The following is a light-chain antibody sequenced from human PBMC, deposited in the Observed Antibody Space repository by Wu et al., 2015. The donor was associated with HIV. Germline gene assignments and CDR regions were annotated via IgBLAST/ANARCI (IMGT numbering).Light chain of an antibody. J-gene: IGKJ4*01. V-gene: IGKV3-11*01. CDR2: NVS. CDR3: QHRQNWPLT. CDR1: QSVGTS. Sequence: PGERATLSCRASQSVGTSVAWYQQKPGQSPRLLIYNVSKRATGVPPRFSGFGSGTDFTLTITSLESEDFALYYCQHRQNWPLTFGGGTKVEIK.